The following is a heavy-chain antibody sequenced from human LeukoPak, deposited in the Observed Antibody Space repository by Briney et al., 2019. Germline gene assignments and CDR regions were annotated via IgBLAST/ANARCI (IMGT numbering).Heavy chain of an antibody. Sequence: GGSLRLSCGTSGFTFSSYWMSWVRQAPGKGLEWVANIKLDGSEKNYVDSVKGRFTISRDNTKNSLYLQMNSLRVEDTAVFYCARDQYDTWSRRGNFDSWGQGTLVIVSS. J-gene: IGHJ4*02. CDR1: GFTFSSYW. D-gene: IGHD3-3*01. CDR2: IKLDGSEK. CDR3: ARDQYDTWSRRGNFDS. V-gene: IGHV3-7*03.